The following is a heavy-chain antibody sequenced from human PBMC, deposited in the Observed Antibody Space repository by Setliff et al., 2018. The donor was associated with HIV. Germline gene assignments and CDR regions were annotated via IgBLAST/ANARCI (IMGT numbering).Heavy chain of an antibody. CDR3: ARQGQLGSE. J-gene: IGHJ4*02. D-gene: IGHD1-1*01. Sequence: SETLSLTCTVSGGSISSYYWNWIRQPPGKGLEWIGYIYYSGSTYYKPSLKSRVTISVDTSKNQFSLKLSSVTAADTAVYYCARQGQLGSEWGQGTLVTVSS. CDR2: IYYSGST. V-gene: IGHV4-59*04. CDR1: GGSISSYY.